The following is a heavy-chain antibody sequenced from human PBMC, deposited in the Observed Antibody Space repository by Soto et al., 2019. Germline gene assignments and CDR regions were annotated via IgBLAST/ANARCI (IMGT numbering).Heavy chain of an antibody. CDR2: INSDGSYI. J-gene: IGHJ4*02. V-gene: IGHV3-74*01. CDR3: VTGWSEY. Sequence: PGGSLRLSFVVSGFTFSSSWMHWVRQGPGKGLVWVSRINSDGSYINYADSVKGRFTTSRDNAKNTLYLQMNSLRVEDTSLYYCVTGWSEYWGLGTLVTVSS. CDR1: GFTFSSSW. D-gene: IGHD2-15*01.